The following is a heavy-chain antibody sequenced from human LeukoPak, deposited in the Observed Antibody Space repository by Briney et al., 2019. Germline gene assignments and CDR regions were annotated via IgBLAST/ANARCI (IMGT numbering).Heavy chain of an antibody. D-gene: IGHD6-13*01. Sequence: PGGSLRLSCAASGFTFSSYGMHWVRQAPGKGLEWVAVISYDGSNKYYADSVKGRFTISRDNSKNTLYLQMNSLRAEDTAVYYCARDPPSAAGMPEDYWGQGTLVTVSS. CDR2: ISYDGSNK. CDR3: ARDPPSAAGMPEDY. CDR1: GFTFSSYG. V-gene: IGHV3-30*03. J-gene: IGHJ4*02.